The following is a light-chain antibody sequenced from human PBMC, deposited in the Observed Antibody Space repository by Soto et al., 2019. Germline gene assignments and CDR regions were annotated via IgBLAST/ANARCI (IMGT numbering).Light chain of an antibody. CDR2: ANN. Sequence: QSALTQPPSVSGAPGQRVIISCTGSSSNIGAGYDVHWYQQLPGTAPKLLIYANNIRPSGVPGRFSGSKSGTSASLAITGLQAEDEADYYCQSYDSSLSGYVFGTGTKVTVL. CDR1: SSNIGAGYD. J-gene: IGLJ1*01. V-gene: IGLV1-40*01. CDR3: QSYDSSLSGYV.